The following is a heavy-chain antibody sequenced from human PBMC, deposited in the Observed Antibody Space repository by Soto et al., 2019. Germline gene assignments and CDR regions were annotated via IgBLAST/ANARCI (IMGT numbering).Heavy chain of an antibody. V-gene: IGHV3-48*02. CDR1: GFSFSSYS. CDR3: ARGDYYGMDV. J-gene: IGHJ6*02. Sequence: GGSLRLSCAASGFSFSSYSMNWVRQAPGKGLEWLSYIRSSGTTMYYADSVKGRFTISRDNAKNSLYLQMNSLRDEDTAVYYYARGDYYGMDVWGQGTTVTSP. CDR2: IRSSGTTM.